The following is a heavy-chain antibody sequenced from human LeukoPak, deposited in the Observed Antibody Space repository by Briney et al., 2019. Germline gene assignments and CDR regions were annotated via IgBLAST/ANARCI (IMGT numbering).Heavy chain of an antibody. CDR1: GFTFSTYA. CDR2: VSGSGGST. D-gene: IGHD3-22*01. Sequence: PGGSLRLSCAASGFTFSTYAMTWVRQAPGEGLEWVSLVSGSGGSTYDADSVKGRFTISRDNSESTLYLQMNSLRADDSAIYYCARAPYYYDTRGYYMYYFDYWGQGTLVTVSS. J-gene: IGHJ4*02. V-gene: IGHV3-23*01. CDR3: ARAPYYYDTRGYYMYYFDY.